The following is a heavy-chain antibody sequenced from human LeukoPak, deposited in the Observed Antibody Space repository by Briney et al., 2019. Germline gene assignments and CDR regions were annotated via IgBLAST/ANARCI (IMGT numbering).Heavy chain of an antibody. CDR1: GGSFSGYY. CDR3: ARGVFLRGYRPFDY. J-gene: IGHJ4*02. D-gene: IGHD5-18*01. Sequence: SETLSLTCAVYGGSFSGYYWRWIRQPPGKGLEWIGEINHSGSPNYNPSLKSRVTISVDTSKNQFSLKLCSVTAADTAVYYCARGVFLRGYRPFDYWGQGTLVTVSS. CDR2: INHSGSP. V-gene: IGHV4-34*01.